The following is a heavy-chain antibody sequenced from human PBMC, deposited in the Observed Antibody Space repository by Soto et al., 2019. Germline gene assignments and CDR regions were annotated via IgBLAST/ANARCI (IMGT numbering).Heavy chain of an antibody. CDR3: ATGLWFGELLDGFDY. J-gene: IGHJ4*02. D-gene: IGHD3-10*01. CDR2: IIPIFGTA. Sequence: ASVKVSCKASGGTFSSYAISWVRQAPGQGLEWMGGIIPIFGTAIYAQKFQGRVTMTEDTSTDTAYMELSSLRSEDTAVYYCATGLWFGELLDGFDYWGQGTLVTVSS. V-gene: IGHV1-69*06. CDR1: GGTFSSYA.